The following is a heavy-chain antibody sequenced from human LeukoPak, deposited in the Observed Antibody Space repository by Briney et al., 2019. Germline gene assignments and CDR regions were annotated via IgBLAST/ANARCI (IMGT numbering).Heavy chain of an antibody. CDR1: GGSFSGYY. CDR2: INHSGST. V-gene: IGHV4-34*01. D-gene: IGHD2-2*02. Sequence: SETLSLTCAVYGGSFSGYYWSWIRQPPGKGLEWIGEINHSGSTNYNPSLKSRVTISVDTSKNQFSLKLSSVTAADTAVYYCARPRLATNGLDCSSTSCYTHPFDYRGQGTLVTVSS. J-gene: IGHJ4*02. CDR3: ARPRLATNGLDCSSTSCYTHPFDY.